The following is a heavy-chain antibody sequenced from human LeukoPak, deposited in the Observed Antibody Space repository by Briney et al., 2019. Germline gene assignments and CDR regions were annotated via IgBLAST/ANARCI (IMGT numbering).Heavy chain of an antibody. CDR1: GFTFTSFA. CDR2: ISYDGNNK. D-gene: IGHD6-19*01. Sequence: PGGSLRLSCAASGFTFTSFAIHWVRQAPGKGLEWVAAISYDGNNKYYTDSVKGRFTISRDNSKNTLYLQMNSPRAEDTAVYYCAKDLGGGSGCYDLWGRGTLVTVSS. V-gene: IGHV3-30*04. J-gene: IGHJ2*01. CDR3: AKDLGGGSGCYDL.